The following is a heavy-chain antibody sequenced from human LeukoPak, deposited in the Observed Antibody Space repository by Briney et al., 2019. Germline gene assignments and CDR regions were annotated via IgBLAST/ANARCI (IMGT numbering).Heavy chain of an antibody. V-gene: IGHV3-66*01. Sequence: GGSLRLSCADSGFTVSSNSMSWVRQAPGKGLEWVSIIYSGGNTFHADSVKARFSISRDESRDTVYLQMNSLRAEDTAVYYCARGSEYFQHWGQGTLVTVSS. J-gene: IGHJ1*01. CDR3: ARGSEYFQH. CDR1: GFTVSSNS. CDR2: IYSGGNT.